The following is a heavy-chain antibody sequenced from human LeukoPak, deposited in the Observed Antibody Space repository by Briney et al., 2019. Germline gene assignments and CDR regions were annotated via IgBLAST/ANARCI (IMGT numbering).Heavy chain of an antibody. Sequence: SETLSLTCAVYGGSFSGYYWSWIRQPPGKGLEWIGEIKHSGSTNYNPSLKSRVTISVDTSKNQFSLKLSSVTAADTAVYYCARLHHYYRKLPPPRRTFDYWGQGTLVTVSS. CDR2: IKHSGST. D-gene: IGHD3-22*01. CDR1: GGSFSGYY. CDR3: ARLHHYYRKLPPPRRTFDY. J-gene: IGHJ4*02. V-gene: IGHV4-34*01.